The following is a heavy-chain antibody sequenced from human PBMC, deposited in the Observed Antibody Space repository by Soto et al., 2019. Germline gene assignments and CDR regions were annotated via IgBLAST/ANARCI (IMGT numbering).Heavy chain of an antibody. D-gene: IGHD4-4*01. CDR2: INAGDGNT. CDR3: ARDAMTTEFDY. Sequence: ASVKVSCKASGYTFTSYAMRWVRQAPGQRLEWMGWINAGDGNTKYSQKFQGRVTITRDTSASTACMELSSLRSEDTAVYYCARDAMTTEFDYWGQGTLVTVSS. J-gene: IGHJ4*02. CDR1: GYTFTSYA. V-gene: IGHV1-3*01.